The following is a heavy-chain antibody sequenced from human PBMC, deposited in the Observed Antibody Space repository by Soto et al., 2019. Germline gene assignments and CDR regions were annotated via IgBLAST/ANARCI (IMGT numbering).Heavy chain of an antibody. D-gene: IGHD6-13*01. CDR3: ARVTSSSWSVEPEHFDY. CDR1: GGSISSGGYY. CDR2: IYYSGST. J-gene: IGHJ4*02. V-gene: IGHV4-31*03. Sequence: SETLSLTCTVSGGSISSGGYYWSWIRQHPGKGLEWIGYIYYSGSTYYNPSLKSRVTISVDTSKNQFSLKLSSVTAADTAVYYCARVTSSSWSVEPEHFDYWGQGTLVTVSS.